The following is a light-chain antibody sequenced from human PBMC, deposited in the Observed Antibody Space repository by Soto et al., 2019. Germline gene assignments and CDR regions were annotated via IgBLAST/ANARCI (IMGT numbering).Light chain of an antibody. CDR3: QQDYNYPST. J-gene: IGKJ1*01. CDR2: AAS. Sequence: AIQMTQSPSSLSASVGDRVTITCRASQAIRNDLAWYQLKPGKAPKLLIYAASTLQSGVPSRFSGSGSGTDFTLTISSLQPDDFASYYCQQDYNYPSTFGQGTKVELK. V-gene: IGKV1-6*01. CDR1: QAIRND.